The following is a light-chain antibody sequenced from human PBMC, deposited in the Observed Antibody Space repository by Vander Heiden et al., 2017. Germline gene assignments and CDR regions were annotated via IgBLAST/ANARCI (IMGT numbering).Light chain of an antibody. V-gene: IGKV3-15*01. CDR3: QQYNNWPPGT. J-gene: IGKJ2*01. CDR1: QSVSSN. CDR2: GAS. Sequence: EIVMTQSPATLSVSPGERATLSCRASQSVSSNLAWYKQKPGQAPRLLIYGASTRATGIPARFSGSGSGTEFTLTISSLQSEDFAVYYCQQYNNWPPGTFGQGTKLEIK.